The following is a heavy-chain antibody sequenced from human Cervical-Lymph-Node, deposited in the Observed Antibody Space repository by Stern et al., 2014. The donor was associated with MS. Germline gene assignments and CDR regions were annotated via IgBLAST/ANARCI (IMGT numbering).Heavy chain of an antibody. CDR3: AKWQED. D-gene: IGHD2-8*01. CDR1: GFTVTGNI. J-gene: IGHJ4*02. Sequence: EVQLVESGGGLVQPGGSLRLSCAASGFTVTGNIMSWVRQAPGKGLECVAVIYSGGSTYYADSVKGRFTMSRDNSKNTVYLQMNSLRAEDTALYYCAKWQEDWGQGTQVTVS. CDR2: IYSGGST. V-gene: IGHV3-66*01.